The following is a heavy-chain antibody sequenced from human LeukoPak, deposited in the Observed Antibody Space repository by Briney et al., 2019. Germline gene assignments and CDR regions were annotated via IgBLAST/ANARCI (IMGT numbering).Heavy chain of an antibody. CDR2: INPNSGGT. CDR1: GYTFTGYY. D-gene: IGHD2-15*01. V-gene: IGHV1-2*02. Sequence: GASVKVSCKASGYTFTGYYMHWVRQAPGQGLEWMGWINPNSGGTNYAQKFQGRVTMTRDTSISTAYMELSRLRSDDTAVYYCARGGRNCSGGSCYGGTENSWFDPWGQGTLVTVSS. J-gene: IGHJ5*02. CDR3: ARGGRNCSGGSCYGGTENSWFDP.